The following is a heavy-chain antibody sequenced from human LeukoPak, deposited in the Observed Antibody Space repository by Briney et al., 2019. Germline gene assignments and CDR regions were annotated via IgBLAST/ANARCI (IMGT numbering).Heavy chain of an antibody. V-gene: IGHV3-15*01. D-gene: IGHD2-15*01. CDR3: ANPRRDIVVVVAATPGLYFDY. CDR2: IKSKTDGGTT. J-gene: IGHJ4*02. Sequence: GGSLRLSCAASGFTFSNAWMSWVRQAPGKGLEWVGRIKSKTDGGTTDYAAPVKGRFTISRDDSKNTLYLQMNSLKTEDTAVYYCANPRRDIVVVVAATPGLYFDYWGQGTLVTVSS. CDR1: GFTFSNAW.